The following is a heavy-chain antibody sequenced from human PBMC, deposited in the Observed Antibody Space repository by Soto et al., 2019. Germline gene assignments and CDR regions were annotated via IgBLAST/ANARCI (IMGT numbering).Heavy chain of an antibody. CDR1: GGSISSYY. CDR2: IYYSGST. CDR3: AREGYSGYDLGY. V-gene: IGHV4-59*12. D-gene: IGHD5-12*01. Sequence: SETLSLTCTVSGGSISSYYWSWIRQPPGKGLEWIGYIYYSGSTNYNPSLKSRVTISVDTSKNQFSLKLSSVTAADTAVYYCAREGYSGYDLGYWGQGTLVTVS. J-gene: IGHJ4*02.